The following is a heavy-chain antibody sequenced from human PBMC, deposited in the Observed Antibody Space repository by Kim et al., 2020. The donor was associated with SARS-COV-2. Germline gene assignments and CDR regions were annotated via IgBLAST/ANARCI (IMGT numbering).Heavy chain of an antibody. Sequence: RFTISRENSKNTLYLQMNSLRAEDTAVYYCAREPRSLVRDYTHPHDGIDIWGQGTTVTVSS. D-gene: IGHD3-10*02. CDR3: AREPRSLVRDYTHPHDGIDI. V-gene: IGHV3-30*07. J-gene: IGHJ6*02.